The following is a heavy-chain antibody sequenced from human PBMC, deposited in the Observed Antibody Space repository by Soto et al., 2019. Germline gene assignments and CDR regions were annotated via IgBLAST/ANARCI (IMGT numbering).Heavy chain of an antibody. V-gene: IGHV4-59*08. CDR1: GGSISSYS. J-gene: IGHJ3*02. CDR2: ISYSGST. Sequence: SETLSLTCTVSGGSISSYSWSWIRQPPGKGLEWIGYISYSGSTNDNPSLKSRVTISVDTSNNQFSLKLSSVTAADTAVYYCARHISSSWRRAFDIWGQGTMVTVSS. D-gene: IGHD6-13*01. CDR3: ARHISSSWRRAFDI.